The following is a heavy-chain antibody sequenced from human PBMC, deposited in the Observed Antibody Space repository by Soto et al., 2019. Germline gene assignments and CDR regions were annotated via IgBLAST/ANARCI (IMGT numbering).Heavy chain of an antibody. CDR1: GFTFSSYA. V-gene: IGHV3-23*01. CDR3: AKEISSRSSSSPGYYYYGMDV. CDR2: ISGSGGST. Sequence: GGSLRLSCAASGFTFSSYAMSWVRQAPGKGLEWVSAISGSGGSTYYADSVKGRFTISRDNSKNTLYLQMNSLRAEDTAVYYCAKEISSRSSSSPGYYYYGMDVWGQGTTVTVS. D-gene: IGHD6-6*01. J-gene: IGHJ6*02.